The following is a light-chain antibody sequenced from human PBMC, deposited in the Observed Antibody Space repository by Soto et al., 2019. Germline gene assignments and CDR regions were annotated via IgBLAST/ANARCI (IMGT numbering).Light chain of an antibody. Sequence: QSVLTQPPSASGSPGQSVTISCTGTSSDVGGYNYVSWYQQHPGKAPKLMIYEVSKRPSGVPDRFSGSKSGNTASLTVSGLQAEDEADYYCATWDYSLTGEVFGGGTKLTVL. CDR1: SSDVGGYNY. J-gene: IGLJ2*01. CDR3: ATWDYSLTGEV. V-gene: IGLV2-8*01. CDR2: EVS.